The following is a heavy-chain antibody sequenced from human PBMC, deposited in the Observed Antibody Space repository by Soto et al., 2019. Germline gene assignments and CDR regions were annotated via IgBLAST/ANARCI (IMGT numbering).Heavy chain of an antibody. V-gene: IGHV3-23*01. CDR3: AKVGYSSSSYFDY. D-gene: IGHD6-6*01. J-gene: IGHJ4*02. CDR1: GFTVSSNY. Sequence: GGSLRLSCAASGFTVSSNYMSWVRQAPGKGLEWVSAISGSGGSTYYADSVKGRFTISRDNSKNTLYLQMNSLRAEDTAVYYCAKVGYSSSSYFDYWGQGTLVTVSS. CDR2: ISGSGGST.